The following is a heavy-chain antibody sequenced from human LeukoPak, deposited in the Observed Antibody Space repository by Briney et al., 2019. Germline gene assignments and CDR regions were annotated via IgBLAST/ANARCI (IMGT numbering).Heavy chain of an antibody. CDR3: ARDYYGSSTSCYSTAFDI. J-gene: IGHJ3*02. V-gene: IGHV1-18*01. CDR2: ISAYNGNT. D-gene: IGHD2-2*01. Sequence: GASVTVSCTASGYTFTSYGISWVRQAPGQGLERMGWISAYNGNTNYAQKLQGRVTMTTDTSTSTAYMELRSLRSDDTAVYYCARDYYGSSTSCYSTAFDIWGQGTMVTVSS. CDR1: GYTFTSYG.